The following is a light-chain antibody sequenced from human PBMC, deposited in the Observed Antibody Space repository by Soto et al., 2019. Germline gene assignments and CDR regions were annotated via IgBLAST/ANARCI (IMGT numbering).Light chain of an antibody. J-gene: IGKJ5*01. Sequence: EIGLSQSPGTLSLSPGERATLSCRASQSVSSSYLAWYQQKPGQAPRLLIYGASSRATGIPDRFGGSRSGTEFTLTINSLEPEDFAVYYCQQRNVWPPITFGQGTRLEI. CDR3: QQRNVWPPIT. CDR1: QSVSSSY. V-gene: IGKV3D-20*02. CDR2: GAS.